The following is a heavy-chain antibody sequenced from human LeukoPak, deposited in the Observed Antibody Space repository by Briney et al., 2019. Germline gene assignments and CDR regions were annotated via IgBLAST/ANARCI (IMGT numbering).Heavy chain of an antibody. V-gene: IGHV4-4*07. CDR1: GGSINNYF. CDR3: ARESKTYDGSVYYHDS. CDR2: IYTSGST. J-gene: IGHJ4*02. D-gene: IGHD3-22*01. Sequence: SETLSLTCSISGGSINNYFWTWIRQPAGKGLEWIGRIYTSGSTDYNPSLKSRVTMSVDTSKNQFSLNLYSVTAADTAVYYCARESKTYDGSVYYHDSWGQGTLVTVSS.